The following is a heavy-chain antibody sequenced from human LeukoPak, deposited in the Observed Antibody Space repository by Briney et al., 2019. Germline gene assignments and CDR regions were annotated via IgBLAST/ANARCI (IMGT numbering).Heavy chain of an antibody. CDR1: GGSITSSSYY. CDR3: ASVRRGFGEFSKYYSYYYMDV. Sequence: PSETLSLTCTVSGGSITSSSYYWGWIRQPPGKGLEWIGSIYYSGSTYYNPSLKSRVTISVDTSKNQFSLRLGSVTAADTAVYYCASVRRGFGEFSKYYSYYYMDVWGKGTTVTISS. D-gene: IGHD3-10*01. V-gene: IGHV4-39*01. CDR2: IYYSGST. J-gene: IGHJ6*03.